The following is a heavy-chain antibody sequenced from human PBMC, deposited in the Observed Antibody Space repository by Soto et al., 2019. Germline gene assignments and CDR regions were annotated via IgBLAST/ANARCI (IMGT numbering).Heavy chain of an antibody. CDR3: ARGGYYDQKGFNI. CDR1: GXTFSTYA. J-gene: IGHJ3*02. V-gene: IGHV3-48*02. Sequence: GSLRLSCAASGXTFSTYAINWVRRAPGKGLEWLSYISSGSTTIFYAGSVKGRFTVSRDNAKNSMYLQMHGLRDEDTDVYYCARGGYYDQKGFNIWGQGTMVTVSS. D-gene: IGHD3-22*01. CDR2: ISSGSTTI.